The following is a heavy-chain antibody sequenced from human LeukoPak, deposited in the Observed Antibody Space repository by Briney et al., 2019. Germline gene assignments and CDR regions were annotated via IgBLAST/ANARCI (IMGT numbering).Heavy chain of an antibody. Sequence: SETLSLTCTVSGGSISSYYWSWIRQPPGKGLEWIGYIYYSGSTNYNPSLKSRVTISVDTSKNQFSLKLSSVTAADTAVYYCARGGSAAGSLYYYYGMDVWRQGTTVTVSS. V-gene: IGHV4-59*01. CDR3: ARGGSAAGSLYYYYGMDV. D-gene: IGHD6-13*01. J-gene: IGHJ6*02. CDR2: IYYSGST. CDR1: GGSISSYY.